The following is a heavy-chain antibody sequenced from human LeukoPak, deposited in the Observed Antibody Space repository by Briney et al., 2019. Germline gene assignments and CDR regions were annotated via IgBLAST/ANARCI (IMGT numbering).Heavy chain of an antibody. Sequence: GGSLRLSCAASGFTFSSYWLSWVRQAPGKGPEWVANIKKDGSETYYADSVKGRFTISRDNAKNSLNLQTNSLRDEDTAVYYCARDVNVATYDCWGQGTLVTVAS. V-gene: IGHV3-7*01. CDR3: ARDVNVATYDC. J-gene: IGHJ4*02. D-gene: IGHD2-8*01. CDR1: GFTFSSYW. CDR2: IKKDGSET.